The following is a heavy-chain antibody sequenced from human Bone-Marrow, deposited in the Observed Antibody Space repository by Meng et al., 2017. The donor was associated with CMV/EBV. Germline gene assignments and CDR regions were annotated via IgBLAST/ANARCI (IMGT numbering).Heavy chain of an antibody. J-gene: IGHJ6*01. Sequence: GESLKTSCAASGFTFSTYSMNWVRQAPGQGLEWVSSISSTSSYIYYADSVEGRFTISRDNAKNSLYLQMNSQRAEDTAAYYCARASSSSYYGMDVWGQGTTVTVSS. CDR3: ARASSSSYYGMDV. D-gene: IGHD6-13*01. V-gene: IGHV3-21*01. CDR2: ISSTSSYI. CDR1: GFTFSTYS.